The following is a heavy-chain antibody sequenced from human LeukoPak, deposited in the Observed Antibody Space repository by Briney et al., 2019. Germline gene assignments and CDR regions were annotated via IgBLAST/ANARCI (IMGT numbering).Heavy chain of an antibody. D-gene: IGHD2-2*02. J-gene: IGHJ4*02. CDR1: GFTFSSYA. CDR3: ARGPVVPAAILGY. CDR2: ISYDGSNK. Sequence: GGSLRLPCAASGFTFSSYAMHWVRQAPGKGLEWVAVISYDGSNKYYADSVKGRFTISRDNAKNSLYLQMNSLRAEDTAVYYCARGPVVPAAILGYWGQGTLVTVSS. V-gene: IGHV3-30-3*01.